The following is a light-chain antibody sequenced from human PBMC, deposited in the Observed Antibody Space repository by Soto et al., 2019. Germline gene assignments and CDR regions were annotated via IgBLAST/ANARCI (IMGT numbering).Light chain of an antibody. Sequence: VVTQPPSVSGAPGQRVTISCTGSSSNIGAGYDVHWYQQLPGTAPKLLIYGNSNRPSGVPDRFSGSKSGTSASLAITGLQAEDEADYYCQSYDSSLSALVVFGGGTKLTVL. V-gene: IGLV1-40*01. CDR2: GNS. CDR3: QSYDSSLSALVV. CDR1: SSNIGAGYD. J-gene: IGLJ2*01.